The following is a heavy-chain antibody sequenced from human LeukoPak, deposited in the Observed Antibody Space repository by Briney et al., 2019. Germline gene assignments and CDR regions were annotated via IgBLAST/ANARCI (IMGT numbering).Heavy chain of an antibody. J-gene: IGHJ6*02. V-gene: IGHV1-3*01. CDR1: GYTFTSYA. D-gene: IGHD2-8*02. Sequence: ASVKVSCKASGYTFTSYAMHWVRQAPGQRLEWMGWINAGNGNTKYSQKFQGRVTITRDTFASTAYMELSSLRSEDTAVYYCARGGVADYYYYYGMDVWGQGTTVTVSS. CDR2: INAGNGNT. CDR3: ARGGVADYYYYYGMDV.